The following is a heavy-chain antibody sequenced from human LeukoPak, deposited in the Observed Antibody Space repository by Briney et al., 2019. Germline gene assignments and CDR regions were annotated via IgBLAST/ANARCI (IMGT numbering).Heavy chain of an antibody. D-gene: IGHD3-22*01. Sequence: GESLKISCKGSGYSFTNYWIGWVRQMPGKGLEWMGIIYPGDSDTRYSPSLQGQVTISADKSISTAYLQWSSLKASDTAMYYCARLRSYYDSSGYQQVDAFDIWGQGTMVTVSS. CDR3: ARLRSYYDSSGYQQVDAFDI. J-gene: IGHJ3*02. CDR2: IYPGDSDT. V-gene: IGHV5-51*01. CDR1: GYSFTNYW.